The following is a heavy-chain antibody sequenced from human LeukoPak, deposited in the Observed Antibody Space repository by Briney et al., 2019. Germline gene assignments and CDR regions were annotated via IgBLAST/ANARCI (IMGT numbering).Heavy chain of an antibody. J-gene: IGHJ5*02. V-gene: IGHV4-39*07. Sequence: SETLSLTCTVSGGSISSSSYYWGWIRQPPGKGLEWIGSIYYSGSTYYNPSLKSRVTISVDTSKNQFSLKLSSVTAADTAVYYCARVPGNWNDGKGWFDPWGQGTLVTVSS. D-gene: IGHD1-20*01. CDR1: GGSISSSSYY. CDR2: IYYSGST. CDR3: ARVPGNWNDGKGWFDP.